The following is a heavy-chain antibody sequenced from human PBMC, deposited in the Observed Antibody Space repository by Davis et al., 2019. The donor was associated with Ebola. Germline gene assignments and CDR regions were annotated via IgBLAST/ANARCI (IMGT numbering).Heavy chain of an antibody. CDR1: GFRFDDYA. Sequence: PGGSLRLSCAASGFRFDDYAMHWVRQSPGQGLEWVAAIGWNSGTIHYADSVKGRFTISRDNARNALFLHMSSLRQEDTALYFCAKDKGSSSYPYYLDSWGHGTLLTVSS. CDR2: IGWNSGTI. CDR3: AKDKGSSSYPYYLDS. J-gene: IGHJ4*01. D-gene: IGHD2-2*01. V-gene: IGHV3-9*01.